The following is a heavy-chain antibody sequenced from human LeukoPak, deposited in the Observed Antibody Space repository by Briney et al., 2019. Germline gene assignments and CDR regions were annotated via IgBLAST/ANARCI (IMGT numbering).Heavy chain of an antibody. CDR2: IHYIYYSGST. CDR3: ARQSPSSDDAFVI. CDR1: GGSISTYY. V-gene: IGHV4-59*08. Sequence: SETLSLTCTVSGGSISTYYWSWIRQPPGKGLEWIGYIHYIYYSGSTNYNPSLKSRVTISVDTSKNQFSLKLSSVTAADTAVYYCARQSPSSDDAFVIWGQGTMVTVSS. J-gene: IGHJ3*02.